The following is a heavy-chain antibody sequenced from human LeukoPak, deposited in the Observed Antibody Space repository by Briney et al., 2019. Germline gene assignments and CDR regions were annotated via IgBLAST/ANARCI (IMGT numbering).Heavy chain of an antibody. J-gene: IGHJ3*02. V-gene: IGHV3-23*01. CDR3: AKGEYDYVWGSYRPGDAFDI. CDR2: ISGSGGST. Sequence: GGSLRLSCAASGFTFSSYAMSWVRQAPGKGLEWVSAISGSGGSTYYADSVKGRFTISRDNSKNTLYLQMNSPRAEDTAVYYCAKGEYDYVWGSYRPGDAFDIWGQGTMVTVSS. CDR1: GFTFSSYA. D-gene: IGHD3-16*02.